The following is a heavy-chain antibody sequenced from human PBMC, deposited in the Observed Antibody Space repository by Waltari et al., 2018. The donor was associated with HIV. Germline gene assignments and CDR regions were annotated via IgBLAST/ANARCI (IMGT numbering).Heavy chain of an antibody. V-gene: IGHV3-33*01. CDR1: GVTFSICG. CDR2: IWYDGSNK. CDR3: AREDLLYCGGDCYPGDY. D-gene: IGHD2-21*02. J-gene: IGHJ4*02. Sequence: QVPLVESGGCVVQPGRPLRLSCAAAGVTFSICGMHWVRPAPGKGLEWVAVIWYDGSNKYYADSVKGRFTISRDNSKNTLYLQMNSLRAEDTAVYYCAREDLLYCGGDCYPGDYWGQGTLVTVSS.